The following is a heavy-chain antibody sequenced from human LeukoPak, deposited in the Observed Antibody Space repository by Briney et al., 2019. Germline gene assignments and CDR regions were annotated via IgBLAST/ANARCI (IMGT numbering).Heavy chain of an antibody. D-gene: IGHD2-21*01. CDR3: ARGHISYSDYYYYMDV. Sequence: GGSLRLSCAASGFTLRSYAMSWVRQAPGKGLEWVSAMSGSGGSTYYADSVKGRFTISRDNSKNTLYLQMNSLRAEDTALYYCARGHISYSDYYYYMDVWGKGTTVTISS. CDR2: MSGSGGST. V-gene: IGHV3-23*01. J-gene: IGHJ6*03. CDR1: GFTLRSYA.